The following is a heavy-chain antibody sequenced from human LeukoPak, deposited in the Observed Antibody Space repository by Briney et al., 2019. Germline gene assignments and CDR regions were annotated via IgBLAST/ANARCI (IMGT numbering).Heavy chain of an antibody. CDR3: ARHSIYGSGRDRYFDY. CDR1: GGSISSYY. J-gene: IGHJ4*02. Sequence: SETLSLTCTVSGGSISSYYWSWIRQPPGKGLEWIGYIYYSGSTDYNPSLKSRVTISVDTSKYQFSLKLSSVTAADTAVYYCARHSIYGSGRDRYFDYWGQGTLVTVSS. D-gene: IGHD3-10*01. V-gene: IGHV4-59*08. CDR2: IYYSGST.